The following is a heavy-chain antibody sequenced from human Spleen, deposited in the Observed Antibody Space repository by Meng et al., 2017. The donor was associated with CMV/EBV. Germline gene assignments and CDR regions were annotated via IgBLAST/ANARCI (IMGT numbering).Heavy chain of an antibody. CDR1: GGSTTSYY. CDR2: IYYSGST. CDR3: ARVEVLDYYYAMDV. J-gene: IGHJ6*02. V-gene: IGHV4-59*01. Sequence: SETLSLTCVVSGGSTTSYYWSWIRQPPGKGLEWIGYIYYSGSTNYNPSLKSRVTISVDTSKNQFSLKLSSVTAADTAVFYCARVEVLDYYYAMDVWGRGTTVTVSS.